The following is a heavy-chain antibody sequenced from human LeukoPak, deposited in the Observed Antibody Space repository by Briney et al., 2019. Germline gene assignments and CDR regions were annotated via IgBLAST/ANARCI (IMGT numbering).Heavy chain of an antibody. J-gene: IGHJ6*02. CDR2: ISSTSSYI. Sequence: GGSLRLSCAASGFTFSNYNFYWVRQAPGKGLEWVSSISSTSSYIYYADSVKGRFTISRDNSKNTLYLQMNSLRAEDTAVYYCARGIQLWSHYYYYGMDVWGQGTTVTVSS. CDR3: ARGIQLWSHYYYYGMDV. V-gene: IGHV3-21*01. CDR1: GFTFSNYN. D-gene: IGHD5-18*01.